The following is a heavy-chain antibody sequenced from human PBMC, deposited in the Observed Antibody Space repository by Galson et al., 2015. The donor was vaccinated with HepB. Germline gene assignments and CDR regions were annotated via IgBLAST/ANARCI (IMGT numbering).Heavy chain of an antibody. CDR1: GYTFTGYF. Sequence: SVKVSCKASGYTFTGYFLRWVRQAPGQGLEWMGRINPDSGVTNYAQKFQGRVTMTRDTSISTAYMELSRLRSDDAAVYYCARDLRGSGSYAYYYAMDVWGQGTTVTVSS. D-gene: IGHD3-10*01. V-gene: IGHV1-2*06. CDR2: INPDSGVT. J-gene: IGHJ6*02. CDR3: ARDLRGSGSYAYYYAMDV.